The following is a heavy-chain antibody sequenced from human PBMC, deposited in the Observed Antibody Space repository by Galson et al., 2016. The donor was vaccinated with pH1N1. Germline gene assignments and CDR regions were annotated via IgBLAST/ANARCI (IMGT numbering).Heavy chain of an antibody. V-gene: IGHV1-69*13. Sequence: SVKVSCKASGGTFSTSSISWVRQAPGQGLEWMGGIIPIFGTANYAQKFQGRVTITADESTSTAYMEPSSLRSEDTAVYYCARWDYGDYVGWFDPWGQGTLVTVSS. CDR1: GGTFSTSS. CDR2: IIPIFGTA. CDR3: ARWDYGDYVGWFDP. D-gene: IGHD4-17*01. J-gene: IGHJ5*02.